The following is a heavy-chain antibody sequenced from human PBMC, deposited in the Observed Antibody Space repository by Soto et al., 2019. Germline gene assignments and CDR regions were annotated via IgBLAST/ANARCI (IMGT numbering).Heavy chain of an antibody. Sequence: GGSLRLSCAASGFTFDDYAMHWVRQAPGKGLEWVSGISWNSGSIGYADSVKGRFTISRDNAKNSLYLQMNSLRAEDTALYYCSIGYFDFWSGYSRSVYYYYMDVWGKGTTVTVSS. CDR3: SIGYFDFWSGYSRSVYYYYMDV. D-gene: IGHD3-3*01. J-gene: IGHJ6*03. CDR1: GFTFDDYA. V-gene: IGHV3-9*01. CDR2: ISWNSGSI.